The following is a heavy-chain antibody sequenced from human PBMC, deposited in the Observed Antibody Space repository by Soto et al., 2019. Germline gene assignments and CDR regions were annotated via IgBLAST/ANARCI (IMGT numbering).Heavy chain of an antibody. J-gene: IGHJ6*02. Sequence: SVKVSCKASGGTFSSYAISWVRQAPGQGLEWMGGIIPIFGTANYAQKFQGRVTITADESTSTAYMELSSLRSEDTAVYYCARAPRGEWFHGDYYYGMDVWGQGTTVTVSS. CDR3: ARAPRGEWFHGDYYYGMDV. CDR1: GGTFSSYA. CDR2: IIPIFGTA. D-gene: IGHD3-3*01. V-gene: IGHV1-69*13.